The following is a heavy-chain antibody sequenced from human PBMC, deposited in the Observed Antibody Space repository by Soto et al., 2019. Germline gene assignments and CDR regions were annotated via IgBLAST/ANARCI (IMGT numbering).Heavy chain of an antibody. CDR1: GGTFSSYA. D-gene: IGHD1-26*01. J-gene: IGHJ6*02. CDR2: IIPIFGTA. CDR3: AKHTRAAPHRGASDYYYGMDV. V-gene: IGHV1-69*12. Sequence: QVQLVQSGAEVKKPGSSVKVSCKASGGTFSSYAISWVRQAPGQGLEWMGGIIPIFGTANYAQKFQGRVTITANESTSTAHMERGSLRSEDTAVYYCAKHTRAAPHRGASDYYYGMDVWGQGTTVTVSS.